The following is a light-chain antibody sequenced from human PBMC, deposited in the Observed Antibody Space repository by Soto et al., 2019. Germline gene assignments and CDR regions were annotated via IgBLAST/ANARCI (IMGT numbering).Light chain of an antibody. V-gene: IGKV1-39*01. CDR3: QQSFDSPPIT. CDR2: VAS. J-gene: IGKJ5*01. CDR1: QNIENY. Sequence: DIQMTQSPSSLSASLGDTVTISCRASQNIENYLHWYQQKAGKAPEVLLNVASVLKDGVSSRFRGSGYGNDFTLTINNRQPQDFAMYYCQQSFDSPPITFGQGTRLDIK.